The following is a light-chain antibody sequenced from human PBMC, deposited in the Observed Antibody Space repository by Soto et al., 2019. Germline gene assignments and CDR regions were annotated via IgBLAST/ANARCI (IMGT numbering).Light chain of an antibody. J-gene: IGLJ2*01. Sequence: QSVLTQPPSASGTPGQRVTISCSGSSSNIGSNTVNWYQQLPGTAPKLLINSNNQRPSGVPDRFSGSKSGTSASLAISGLQSDDEADYYCAAWDDSLNGVVFGGGTKLTVL. CDR2: SNN. V-gene: IGLV1-44*01. CDR3: AAWDDSLNGVV. CDR1: SSNIGSNT.